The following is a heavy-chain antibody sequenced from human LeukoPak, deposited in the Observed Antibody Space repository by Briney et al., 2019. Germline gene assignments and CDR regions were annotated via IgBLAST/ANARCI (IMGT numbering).Heavy chain of an antibody. J-gene: IGHJ4*02. CDR2: IHYSGST. CDR1: GGSISSYY. CDR3: ARQRGSGYDFDY. Sequence: SETLSLTCTVSGGSISSYYWSWIRQPPGKGLEWIGYIHYSGSTNYNPSLKSRVTISVDTSKNQFSLKLSSVTAADTAVYYCARQRGSGYDFDYWGQGTLVTVSS. V-gene: IGHV4-59*08. D-gene: IGHD5-12*01.